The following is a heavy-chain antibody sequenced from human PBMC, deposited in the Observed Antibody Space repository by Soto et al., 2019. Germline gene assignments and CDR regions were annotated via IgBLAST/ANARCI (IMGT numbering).Heavy chain of an antibody. CDR2: ISAYNGNT. D-gene: IGHD3-3*01. V-gene: IGHV1-18*01. CDR1: GYTFTSYG. J-gene: IGHJ5*02. CDR3: ARDSVPTIFGVAENWFDP. Sequence: GASVKVSCKASGYTFTSYGISWVRQAPGQGLEWMGWISAYNGNTNYAQKLQGRVTMTTDTSTSTAYMELRSLRSDDTAVYYCARDSVPTIFGVAENWFDPCGQGTLVPVSS.